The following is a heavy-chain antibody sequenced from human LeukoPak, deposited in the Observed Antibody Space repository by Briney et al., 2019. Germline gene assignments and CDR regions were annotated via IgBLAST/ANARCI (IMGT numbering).Heavy chain of an antibody. J-gene: IGHJ5*02. V-gene: IGHV4-4*07. Sequence: SETLSLTCTVSGGSISSYYWSWIRQPAGKGLEWIGRMYTSGSTNYKPSLKSRVTISVDTSKNQFSLKLSSVIAADTAVYYCARGRSGSHGWFDPWGQGTLVTVSS. CDR1: GGSISSYY. CDR3: ARGRSGSHGWFDP. CDR2: MYTSGST. D-gene: IGHD1-26*01.